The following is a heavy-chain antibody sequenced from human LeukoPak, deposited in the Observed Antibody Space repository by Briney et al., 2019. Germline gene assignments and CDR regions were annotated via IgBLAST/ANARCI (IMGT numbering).Heavy chain of an antibody. CDR3: ARDISGSRYFDY. Sequence: SETLSLTCAVYGESFSGYYWSWIRQPPGKGLEWIGEINHSGSTNYNPSLKSRVTISVDTSKNQFSLKLSSVTAADTAVYYCARDISGSRYFDYWGQGTLVTVSS. CDR1: GESFSGYY. D-gene: IGHD3-10*01. J-gene: IGHJ4*02. CDR2: INHSGST. V-gene: IGHV4-34*01.